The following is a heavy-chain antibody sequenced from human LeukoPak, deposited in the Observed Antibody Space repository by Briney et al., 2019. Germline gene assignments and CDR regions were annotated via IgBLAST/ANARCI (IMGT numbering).Heavy chain of an antibody. J-gene: IGHJ4*02. Sequence: SETLSLTCTVSGGSITSSSYYWGWIRQPPGKGLEWIGSIFYSGSTYYNPSLKSRVTISVDTSKTQFSLKLSSVTAADTAVYYCAKQQLVRCFDYWGQGTPVTVSS. CDR3: AKQQLVRCFDY. CDR1: GGSITSSSYY. CDR2: IFYSGST. V-gene: IGHV4-39*01. D-gene: IGHD6-13*01.